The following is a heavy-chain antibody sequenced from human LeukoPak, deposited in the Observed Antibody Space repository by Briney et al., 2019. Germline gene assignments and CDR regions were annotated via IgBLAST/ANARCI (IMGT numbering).Heavy chain of an antibody. J-gene: IGHJ4*02. CDR2: ISGFNGYT. V-gene: IGHV1-18*01. CDR3: ARDQGYTSEWLGY. Sequence: ASVKVSCKASGNTFSNYGISWVRQAPGQGLEWMGWISGFNGYTRYAQNLQGRVTMTTDTSTSTAYMELRSLISDDTAVYYCARDQGYTSEWLGYWGQGTLVTVSS. D-gene: IGHD6-19*01. CDR1: GNTFSNYG.